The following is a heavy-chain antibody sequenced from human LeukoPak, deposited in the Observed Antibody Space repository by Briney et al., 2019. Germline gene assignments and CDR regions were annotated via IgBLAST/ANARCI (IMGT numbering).Heavy chain of an antibody. V-gene: IGHV5-51*01. Sequence: GESLKISCKGAGYSFTSYWIGWVRQMPGKGLEWMGIIYPGDSDTRYSPSFQGQVTISADKSISTAYLQWSSLKASDSAMYYCARRLDYWYFDLWGRGTLVTVSS. CDR3: ARRLDYWYFDL. CDR1: GYSFTSYW. CDR2: IYPGDSDT. D-gene: IGHD1-1*01. J-gene: IGHJ2*01.